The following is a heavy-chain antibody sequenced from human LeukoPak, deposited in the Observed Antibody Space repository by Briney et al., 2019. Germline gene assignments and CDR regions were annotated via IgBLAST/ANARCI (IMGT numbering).Heavy chain of an antibody. CDR3: ARDQEAGTLNY. Sequence: ASVKVSCKASGYTFTSNYIHWVRQAPGQGLEWMGMIYPRDGSTSYAQKFQGRVTMTTDTSTSTAYMELRSLRSDDTAVYYCARDQEAGTLNYWGQGTLVTVSS. J-gene: IGHJ4*02. CDR1: GYTFTSNY. V-gene: IGHV1-46*01. CDR2: IYPRDGST. D-gene: IGHD6-19*01.